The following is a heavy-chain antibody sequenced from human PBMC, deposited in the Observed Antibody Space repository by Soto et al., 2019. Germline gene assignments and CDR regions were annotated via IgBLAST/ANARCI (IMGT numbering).Heavy chain of an antibody. Sequence: SETLSLTCTVSGGSISSGGYYWSWIRQHPGKGLEWIGYIYYSGSTYYNPSLKSRVTISLDTSKNQFSLKLSSVTAADTAVYYCASSNIAAAGFYYYGMDVWGRGTTVTVSS. CDR1: GGSISSGGYY. D-gene: IGHD6-13*01. CDR2: IYYSGST. CDR3: ASSNIAAAGFYYYGMDV. J-gene: IGHJ6*02. V-gene: IGHV4-31*03.